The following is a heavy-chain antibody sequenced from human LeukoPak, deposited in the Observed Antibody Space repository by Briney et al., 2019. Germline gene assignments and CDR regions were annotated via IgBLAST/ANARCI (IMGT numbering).Heavy chain of an antibody. CDR2: ISGSGSNT. Sequence: GGSLRLSCAASGFTFSSYAMSWVRQAPGKGLEWVSAISGSGSNTYYADSVKGRFTISRDNSKNTLYLQMNSLRAEDTAVYYCAKVVYSYGYAPFDYWGQGTLVTVSS. D-gene: IGHD5-18*01. CDR3: AKVVYSYGYAPFDY. J-gene: IGHJ4*02. CDR1: GFTFSSYA. V-gene: IGHV3-23*01.